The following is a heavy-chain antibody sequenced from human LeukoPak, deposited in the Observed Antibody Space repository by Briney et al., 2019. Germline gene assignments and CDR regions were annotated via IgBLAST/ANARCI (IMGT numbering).Heavy chain of an antibody. Sequence: GRSLRLSCEASEFTFSNYGMHWVRQAPGKGLEWVAVISKDGSTKIYSAAVKGRFTISRDNSRNTMYLQMNSLRPEDTAVYFCAKEYSSGWSYWYFDLWGRGTLVTVSS. J-gene: IGHJ2*01. CDR3: AKEYSSGWSYWYFDL. D-gene: IGHD6-19*01. V-gene: IGHV3-30*18. CDR2: ISKDGSTK. CDR1: EFTFSNYG.